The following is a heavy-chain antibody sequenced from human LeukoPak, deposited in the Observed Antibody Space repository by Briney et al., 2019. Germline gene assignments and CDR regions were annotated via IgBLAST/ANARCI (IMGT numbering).Heavy chain of an antibody. CDR3: ARSISSGGFRLDY. CDR1: GDSVSSNTAA. J-gene: IGHJ4*02. CDR2: TYYRSKWYN. V-gene: IGHV6-1*01. D-gene: IGHD3-3*02. Sequence: PSQTLSLTCAISGDSVSSNTAAWNWIRQSPSRGLEWLGRTYYRSKWYNDYAVSVKSRMTINPDTSKNRFSLQLYSVTPEDTAVYYCARSISSGGFRLDYWGQGTLATVSS.